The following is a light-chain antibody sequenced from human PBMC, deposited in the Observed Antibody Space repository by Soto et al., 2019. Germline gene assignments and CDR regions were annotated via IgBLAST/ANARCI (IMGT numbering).Light chain of an antibody. CDR2: WAS. CDR3: QQYYSTPLT. J-gene: IGKJ4*01. CDR1: QSVLYSSNNKNY. V-gene: IGKV4-1*01. Sequence: DIVMTQSPDSLAVSLGERATINCKSSQSVLYSSNNKNYLAWYQQKPGQPPKLLIYWASTRECGVPDRFSGSGSGTDFTLHIGSLQAEDVAVCDCQQYYSTPLTVGGGNKVEIK.